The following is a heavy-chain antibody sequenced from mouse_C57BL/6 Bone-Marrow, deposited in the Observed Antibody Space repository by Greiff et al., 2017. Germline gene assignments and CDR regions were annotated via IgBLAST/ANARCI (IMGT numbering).Heavy chain of an antibody. D-gene: IGHD3-1*01. J-gene: IGHJ4*01. CDR3: ARRLDGYYAMDY. CDR1: EYEFPSHD. CDR2: INSDGGST. V-gene: IGHV5-2*03. Sequence: DVKLVESGGGLVQPGESLKLSCESNEYEFPSHDMSWVRKTPEKRLELVAAINSDGGSTYYPDTMERRFIISRDNTKKTLYLQMSSLRSEDTALYYCARRLDGYYAMDYWGQGTSVTVSS.